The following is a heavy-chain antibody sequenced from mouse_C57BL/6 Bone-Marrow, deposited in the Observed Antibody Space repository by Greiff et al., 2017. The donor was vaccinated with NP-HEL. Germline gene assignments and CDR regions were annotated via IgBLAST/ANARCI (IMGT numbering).Heavy chain of an antibody. CDR1: GYSFTGYY. CDR3: ARPHLITTVVANWYFEV. J-gene: IGHJ1*03. CDR2: INPSTGGT. V-gene: IGHV1-42*01. Sequence: EVQLQQSGPELVKPGASVKISCKASGYSFTGYYMNWVKQSPEMSLEWIGEINPSTGGTTYNQKFKAKATLTVDKSSSTAYMQLKSLTSEDSAVYYCARPHLITTVVANWYFEVWGTGTTVTGSS. D-gene: IGHD1-1*01.